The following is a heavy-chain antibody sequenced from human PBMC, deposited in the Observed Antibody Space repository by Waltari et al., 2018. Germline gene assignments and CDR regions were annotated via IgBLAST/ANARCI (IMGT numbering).Heavy chain of an antibody. CDR1: GGSISSSSYY. CDR3: ARELRRAAAILNY. CDR2: IYYSGST. V-gene: IGHV4-39*07. J-gene: IGHJ4*02. D-gene: IGHD6-13*01. Sequence: QLPLQESGPGLVKPSETLSLTCTVPGGSISSSSYYWGWIRQPPGKGLEWIGSIYYSGSTYSNPSLMSRVTISVDTSKNQFSLKLSSVAAADTAVYYCARELRRAAAILNYWGQGTLVTVSS.